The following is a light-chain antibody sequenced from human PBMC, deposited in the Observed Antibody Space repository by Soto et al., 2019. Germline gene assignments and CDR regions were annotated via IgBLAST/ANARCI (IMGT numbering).Light chain of an antibody. CDR1: QSVSSK. CDR3: QQYNSWPPIT. J-gene: IGKJ5*01. Sequence: EMVMTQSPATLSVSPGERATLSCRASQSVSSKLAWYQQKPGQAPRLLIYGASTRATGIPARFSGSGSGTEFTLIISSLQSEDSAVYYCQQYNSWPPITFGQGTRLEIK. CDR2: GAS. V-gene: IGKV3-15*01.